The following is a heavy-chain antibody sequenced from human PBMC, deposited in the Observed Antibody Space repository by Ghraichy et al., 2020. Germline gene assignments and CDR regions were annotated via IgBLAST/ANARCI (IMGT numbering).Heavy chain of an antibody. CDR3: AKGPPVDTAPGWFDP. D-gene: IGHD5-18*01. CDR2: ISGSGGST. CDR1: GFTFSSYA. J-gene: IGHJ5*02. V-gene: IGHV3-23*01. Sequence: LSLTCAASGFTFSSYAMSWVRQAPGKGLEWVSAISGSGGSTYYADSVKGRFTISRDNSKNTLYLQMNSLRAEDTAVYYCAKGPPVDTAPGWFDPWGQGTLVTVSS.